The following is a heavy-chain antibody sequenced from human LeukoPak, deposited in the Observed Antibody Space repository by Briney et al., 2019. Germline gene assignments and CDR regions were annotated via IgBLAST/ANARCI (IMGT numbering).Heavy chain of an antibody. J-gene: IGHJ6*03. Sequence: SEALSLTCAVYGGSFSGYYWSWIRQPPGKGLEWMGEINHSGSTNYNPSLKSRVTISVDTSKNQFSLKLSSVTAADTAVYYCARSGKYADYYYYMDVWGKGTTVTVSS. CDR3: ARSGKYADYYYYMDV. D-gene: IGHD2-2*01. CDR2: INHSGST. V-gene: IGHV4-34*01. CDR1: GGSFSGYY.